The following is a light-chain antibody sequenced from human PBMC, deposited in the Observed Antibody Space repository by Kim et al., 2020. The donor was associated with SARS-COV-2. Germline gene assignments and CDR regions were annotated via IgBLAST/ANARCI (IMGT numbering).Light chain of an antibody. CDR3: QHYNSYQT. Sequence: DIQMTQSPSTLSASVGDRINITCRASQSISSLLAWYQQKPGKAPKLLIHTASILESGVPSRFSGSGSGTEFTLTISSLQPDDFANYYCQHYNSYQTFGQGTKVEIK. CDR1: QSISSL. V-gene: IGKV1-5*03. J-gene: IGKJ1*01. CDR2: TAS.